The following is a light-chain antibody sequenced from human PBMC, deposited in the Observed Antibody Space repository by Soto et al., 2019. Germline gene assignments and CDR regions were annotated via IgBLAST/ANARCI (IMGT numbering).Light chain of an antibody. CDR1: QSISSW. CDR2: DAS. J-gene: IGKJ1*01. Sequence: DIQMTQSPSTLSASVGDRVTITCRASQSISSWLAWYQQKPGKAPKLLIYDASRLESGVPSRFSGSGSGTEFTLTISSLXXXDFATYYCQQYNSYSPGPFGQGT. V-gene: IGKV1-5*01. CDR3: QQYNSYSPGP.